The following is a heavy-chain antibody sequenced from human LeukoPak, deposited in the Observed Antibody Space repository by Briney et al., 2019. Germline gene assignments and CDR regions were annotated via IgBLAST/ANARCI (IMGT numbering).Heavy chain of an antibody. D-gene: IGHD3/OR15-3a*01. CDR2: LGSDPSVK. V-gene: IGHV3-48*03. J-gene: IGHJ3*02. CDR1: EFLFSNYE. CDR3: ARWTGTYSFDI. Sequence: PGGSLRLSCAASEFLFSNYEMNWVRHAPGKGLEWVSYLGSDPSVKYYAKSVKGRFTISRDNAEKALYLQMNSLRVEDTAVYYWARWTGTYSFDIGGRGTMVTVST.